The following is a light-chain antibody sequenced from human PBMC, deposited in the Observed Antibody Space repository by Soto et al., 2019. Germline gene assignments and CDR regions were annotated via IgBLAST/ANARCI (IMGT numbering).Light chain of an antibody. CDR3: QQYNSYSRA. CDR1: QSIGTW. CDR2: DAS. Sequence: DLQMTQSPSTLSASVGDRVTITCRASQSIGTWLAWYQHKPGRAPKLLIYDASTLEGGVPSRFSGSRSGTEFTLTISSLQPDDFATYYCQQYNSYSRAFGQGTKVEIK. J-gene: IGKJ1*01. V-gene: IGKV1-5*01.